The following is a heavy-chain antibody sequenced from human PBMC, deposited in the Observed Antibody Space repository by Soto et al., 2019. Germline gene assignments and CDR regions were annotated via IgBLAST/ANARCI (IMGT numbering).Heavy chain of an antibody. D-gene: IGHD3-10*01. J-gene: IGHJ4*02. V-gene: IGHV3-48*01. CDR1: GFTFSSSS. CDR3: AREDDLRVY. Sequence: GGSLRLSCAASGFTFSSSSMNWVRQAPGKGLEWIAYIRNGDNTKFYADSVKGRFTISRDDARNSLYLQMNSLRAEDTAVYYCAREDDLRVYWGQGALVTVSS. CDR2: IRNGDNTK.